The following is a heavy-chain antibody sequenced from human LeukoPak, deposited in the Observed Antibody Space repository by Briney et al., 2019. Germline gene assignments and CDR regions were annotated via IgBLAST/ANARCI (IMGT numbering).Heavy chain of an antibody. J-gene: IGHJ3*02. CDR2: IFYSGST. Sequence: SGTLSLTCAVSGGSISSSNWWSWVRQPPGKGLEWIGYIFYSGSTNYNPSLKSRVTISVDTSKNQFSLKLSSVTAADTAVYYCARHFFYDSSGFDAFDIWGQGTMVTVSS. CDR3: ARHFFYDSSGFDAFDI. CDR1: GGSISSSNW. V-gene: IGHV4-4*02. D-gene: IGHD3-22*01.